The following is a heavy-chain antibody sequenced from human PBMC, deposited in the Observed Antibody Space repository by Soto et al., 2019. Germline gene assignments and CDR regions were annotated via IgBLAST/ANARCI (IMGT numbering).Heavy chain of an antibody. D-gene: IGHD3-22*01. J-gene: IGHJ4*02. Sequence: PGGSLRLSCAASGFTFSSYSMNWVRQAPGKGLEWVSSISSSSSYIYYADSVKGRFTISRDNAKNSLYLQMNSLRAEDTAVYYCARISSGYYHKTWDPDYWGQGTLVTVSS. CDR1: GFTFSSYS. CDR3: ARISSGYYHKTWDPDY. V-gene: IGHV3-21*01. CDR2: ISSSSSYI.